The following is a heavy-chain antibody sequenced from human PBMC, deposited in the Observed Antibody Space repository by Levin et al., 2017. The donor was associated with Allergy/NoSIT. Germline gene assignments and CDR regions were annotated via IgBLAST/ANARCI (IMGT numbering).Heavy chain of an antibody. V-gene: IGHV4-38-2*01. D-gene: IGHD3-9*01. CDR2: IYHSGST. CDR1: GYSISSGYY. Sequence: SQTLSLTCAVSGYSISSGYYWGWIRQPPGKGLEWIGSIYHSGSTYYNPSLKSRVTISVDTSKNQFSLKLSSVTAADTAVYYCARGGYFDWLLCVYWGQGTLVTVSS. CDR3: ARGGYFDWLLCVY. J-gene: IGHJ4*02.